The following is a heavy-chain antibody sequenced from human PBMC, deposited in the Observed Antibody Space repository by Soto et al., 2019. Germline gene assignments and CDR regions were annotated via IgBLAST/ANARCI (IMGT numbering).Heavy chain of an antibody. Sequence: QVQLQESGPGLVKPSQTLSLTCTVSGGSISDGYYWSWIRQHPGNGLEWIGSISYSGSTSYNPSLQSRLTISVDRSKSQVSLNLSSVTAADTAVYYCARRDRSGYSYWLDTWGQGTLVTVSS. V-gene: IGHV4-31*03. CDR3: ARRDRSGYSYWLDT. CDR1: GGSISDGYY. CDR2: ISYSGST. J-gene: IGHJ5*02. D-gene: IGHD3-22*01.